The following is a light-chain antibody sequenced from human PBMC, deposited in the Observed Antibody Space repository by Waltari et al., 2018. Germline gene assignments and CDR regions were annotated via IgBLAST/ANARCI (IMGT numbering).Light chain of an antibody. CDR2: DVN. J-gene: IGLJ2*01. V-gene: IGLV2-14*03. CDR1: SNDVGSSNY. Sequence: QSVLTQPASVSGSPGQSITISCSGTSNDVGSSNYVAWYQQHPGKAPKLMIYDVNNRSSWVSTRFAGAKSGNTASLTISGLQAADEANYHCSSYTGSNTLIFGGGTKLTVL. CDR3: SSYTGSNTLI.